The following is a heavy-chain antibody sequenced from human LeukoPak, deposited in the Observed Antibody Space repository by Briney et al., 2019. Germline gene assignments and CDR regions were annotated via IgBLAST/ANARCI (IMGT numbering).Heavy chain of an antibody. V-gene: IGHV1-2*02. CDR3: ARDHDWGVDY. CDR1: GFTFTDHY. Sequence: ASVKVSCKASGFTFTDHYMHWVLQAPGQGLEWMGWINGKRGDTNYAQNFQDRVTMTRDTSTSTVYMELSRLTVDDTAVYYCARDHDWGVDYWGQGTLVTVSS. CDR2: INGKRGDT. J-gene: IGHJ4*02. D-gene: IGHD7-27*01.